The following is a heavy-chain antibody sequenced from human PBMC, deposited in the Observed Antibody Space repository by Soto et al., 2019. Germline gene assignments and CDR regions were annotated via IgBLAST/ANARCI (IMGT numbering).Heavy chain of an antibody. CDR3: AISLCYYDSGDYGEYLQH. J-gene: IGHJ1*01. CDR1: GGTFSSYT. V-gene: IGHV1-69*02. D-gene: IGHD3-22*01. CDR2: IIPILGIA. Sequence: GASVKVSCKSSGGTFSSYTVNWVRQAPGQGLEWLGRIIPILGIAKYAQKFQGRVTITADISTSTAYMELSSLRSEDTAVYYCAISLCYYDSGDYGEYLQHWDKGTLVTVSS.